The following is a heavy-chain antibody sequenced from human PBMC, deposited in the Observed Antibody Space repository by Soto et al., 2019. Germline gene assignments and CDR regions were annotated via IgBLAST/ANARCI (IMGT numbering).Heavy chain of an antibody. CDR2: ISAYNGNT. J-gene: IGHJ3*02. V-gene: IGHV1-18*01. Sequence: ASVKVSCKASGYTFTSYGISWVRQAPGQGLEWMGWISAYNGNTNYAQKLQGRVTMTTDTSTSTAYMELRSLRSDDTAVYYCARLRLKLELRQEAFDIWGQGTMVTVSS. CDR3: ARLRLKLELRQEAFDI. D-gene: IGHD1-7*01. CDR1: GYTFTSYG.